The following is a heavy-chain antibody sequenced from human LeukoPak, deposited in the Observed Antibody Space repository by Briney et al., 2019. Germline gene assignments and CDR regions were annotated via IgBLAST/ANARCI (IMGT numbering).Heavy chain of an antibody. CDR3: ARDPSGSAAHYYYYYGMDV. D-gene: IGHD1-26*01. J-gene: IGHJ6*02. V-gene: IGHV1-2*02. Sequence: GASVKVSCKASGYTFTGYYMHWVRQAPGQGLEWMGWISPNSGGTNYAQKFQGRVTMTRDTSISTAYMELSRLRSDDTAVYYCARDPSGSAAHYYYYYGMDVWGQGTTVTVSS. CDR2: ISPNSGGT. CDR1: GYTFTGYY.